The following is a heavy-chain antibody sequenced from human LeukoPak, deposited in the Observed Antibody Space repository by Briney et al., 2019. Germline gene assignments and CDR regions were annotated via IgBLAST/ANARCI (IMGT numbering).Heavy chain of an antibody. Sequence: GSLRLSCAASGFTVSSNYMSWVRQAPGKGLEWVSVIYSGDSTYYADSVKGRFTISRDNSKNTLYLQMNSLRAEDTAVYYCVRSYCSGGSCEIWGQGTLVTVSS. CDR2: IYSGDST. CDR3: VRSYCSGGSCEI. J-gene: IGHJ4*02. CDR1: GFTVSSNY. D-gene: IGHD2-15*01. V-gene: IGHV3-66*01.